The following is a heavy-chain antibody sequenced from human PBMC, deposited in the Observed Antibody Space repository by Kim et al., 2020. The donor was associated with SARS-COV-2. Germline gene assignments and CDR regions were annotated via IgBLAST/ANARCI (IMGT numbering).Heavy chain of an antibody. D-gene: IGHD2-2*01. CDR1: GFTFSSYW. V-gene: IGHV3-7*01. Sequence: GGSLRLSCAASGFTFSSYWMSWVRQAPGKGLEWVANIKQDGSEKYYVDSVKGRFTISRDNAKNSLYLQMNSLRAEDTAVYYCAREVTGRYCSSTSCYPDDAFDIWGQGTMVTVSS. J-gene: IGHJ3*02. CDR2: IKQDGSEK. CDR3: AREVTGRYCSSTSCYPDDAFDI.